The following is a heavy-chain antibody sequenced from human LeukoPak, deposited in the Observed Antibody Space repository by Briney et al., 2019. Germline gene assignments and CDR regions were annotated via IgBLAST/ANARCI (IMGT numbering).Heavy chain of an antibody. V-gene: IGHV1-18*01. CDR1: GYTFTSYG. J-gene: IGHJ6*02. D-gene: IGHD3-16*02. Sequence: ASVKVSCKASGYTFTSYGISWVRQAPGQGLEWMGWISAYNGNTNYAQKLQGRVTMTTDTSTSTAYMELRSLRSDDTAVYYCAREGDFYDYVWGSYREFYYYYGMDVWGQGTTVTVSS. CDR2: ISAYNGNT. CDR3: AREGDFYDYVWGSYREFYYYYGMDV.